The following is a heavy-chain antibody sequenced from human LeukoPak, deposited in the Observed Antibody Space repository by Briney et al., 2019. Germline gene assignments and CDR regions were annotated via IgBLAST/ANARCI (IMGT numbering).Heavy chain of an antibody. Sequence: PGGSLRLSCAASGFTFSSYSMNWVRQAPGKGLEWVSSISSSSSYIYYADSVKGRSTISRDNAKNSLYLQMNSLRAEDTAVYYCARDVLYYDILTGYSTRNWFDPWGQGTLVTVSS. CDR2: ISSSSSYI. CDR1: GFTFSSYS. CDR3: ARDVLYYDILTGYSTRNWFDP. V-gene: IGHV3-21*01. J-gene: IGHJ5*02. D-gene: IGHD3-9*01.